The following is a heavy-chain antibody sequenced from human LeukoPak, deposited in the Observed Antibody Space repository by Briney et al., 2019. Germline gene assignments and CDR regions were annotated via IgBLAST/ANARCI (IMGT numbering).Heavy chain of an antibody. J-gene: IGHJ4*02. V-gene: IGHV3-7*01. Sequence: PGGSLRLSCAASGFTFSNYWMSWVSQAPGMGLEWVANIKQDGSEKYYVDSVKGRFTISRDNAKNSLYLQMNSLRAEDTAVFYCARRRCSSTSCFFDYWGQGTLVTVSS. CDR3: ARRRCSSTSCFFDY. CDR2: IKQDGSEK. CDR1: GFTFSNYW. D-gene: IGHD2-2*01.